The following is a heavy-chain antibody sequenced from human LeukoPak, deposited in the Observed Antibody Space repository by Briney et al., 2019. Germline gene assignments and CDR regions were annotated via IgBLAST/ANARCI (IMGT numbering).Heavy chain of an antibody. CDR2: IIPILGIA. Sequence: SVKVSCKASGGTFSSYAISWVRQAPGQGLEWMGRIIPILGIANYAQKFQGRVTITADKSTSTAYMELSSLRSEDTAVYYCARNYYDSSGYGSCFDYWGQGTLVTVSS. CDR1: GGTFSSYA. J-gene: IGHJ4*02. V-gene: IGHV1-69*04. CDR3: ARNYYDSSGYGSCFDY. D-gene: IGHD3-22*01.